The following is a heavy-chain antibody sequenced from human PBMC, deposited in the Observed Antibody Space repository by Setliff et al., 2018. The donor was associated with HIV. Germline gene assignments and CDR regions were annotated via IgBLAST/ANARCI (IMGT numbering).Heavy chain of an antibody. V-gene: IGHV3-23*01. J-gene: IGHJ4*02. Sequence: PGGSLRLSCAASGFTFSSYAMSWVRQAPGKGLEWVSAISGSGGSTDYADSVKGRFTISRDNSKNTMYLQMNSLRTEDTAVYYCAKAGYSSGWPFFDYWGQGTLVTVSS. CDR3: AKAGYSSGWPFFDY. CDR1: GFTFSSYA. D-gene: IGHD6-19*01. CDR2: ISGSGGST.